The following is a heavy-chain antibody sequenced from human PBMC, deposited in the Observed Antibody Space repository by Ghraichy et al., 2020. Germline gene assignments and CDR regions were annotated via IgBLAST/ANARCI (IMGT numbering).Heavy chain of an antibody. CDR2: ISSSSSTI. Sequence: GGSLRLSCAASGFTFSSYSMNWVRQAPGKGLEWVSYISSSSSTIYYADSVKGRFTISRDNAKNSLYLQMNSLRDEDTAVYYCARDLMVRGVVSLDDAFDIWGQGTMVTVSS. V-gene: IGHV3-48*02. D-gene: IGHD3-10*01. CDR3: ARDLMVRGVVSLDDAFDI. J-gene: IGHJ3*02. CDR1: GFTFSSYS.